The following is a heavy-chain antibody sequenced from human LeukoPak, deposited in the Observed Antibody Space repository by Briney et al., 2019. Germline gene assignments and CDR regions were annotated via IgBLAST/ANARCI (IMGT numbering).Heavy chain of an antibody. D-gene: IGHD6-19*01. CDR2: VSGSGGST. V-gene: IGHV3-23*01. CDR3: AKGMGYSSGWYVAY. Sequence: GGSLRLSCAASGFTFSSYAMSWVRQAPGKGLEWVSAVSGSGGSTNYADSVKGRFTISRDNSKSTLYLQMNSLRAEDTAVYYCAKGMGYSSGWYVAYWGQGTLVTVSS. CDR1: GFTFSSYA. J-gene: IGHJ4*02.